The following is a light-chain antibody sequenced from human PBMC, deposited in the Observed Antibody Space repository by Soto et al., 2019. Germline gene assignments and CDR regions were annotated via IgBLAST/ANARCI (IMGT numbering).Light chain of an antibody. Sequence: EVVLTQSPGTLSLSPGERATLSCRASQSVSISYLAWYQQKPGQAPRLLIYGASRRATGIPDRFSGSGSGTDFPLTISGVHSEDVVFYYWQHYTNWPQTFGQGTKVDIK. CDR1: QSVSISY. V-gene: IGKV3-20*01. CDR3: QHYTNWPQT. CDR2: GAS. J-gene: IGKJ1*01.